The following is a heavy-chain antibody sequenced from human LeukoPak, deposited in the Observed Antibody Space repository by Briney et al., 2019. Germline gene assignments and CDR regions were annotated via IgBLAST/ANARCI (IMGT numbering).Heavy chain of an antibody. CDR1: GASITSNF. J-gene: IGHJ4*02. CDR2: VYYSGST. D-gene: IGHD2-15*01. V-gene: IGHV4-59*08. Sequence: SETLSLTCTVSGASITSNFWNWIRQPPGKGLEWIGYVYYSGSTRCNPSLKSRVTISVDTSKNQFSLKLSSATAADTVVYYCARRYCSGGSCYSSLDYWGQGSLVTVSS. CDR3: ARRYCSGGSCYSSLDY.